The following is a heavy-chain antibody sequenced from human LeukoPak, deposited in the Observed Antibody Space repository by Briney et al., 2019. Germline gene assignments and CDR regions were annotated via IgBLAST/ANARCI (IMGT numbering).Heavy chain of an antibody. CDR3: ARHSTYNFGSNDY. Sequence: PETLSLTCTVSGGSISSYYWSWIRQPPGKGLEWIGSIYYSGSTCYNPSLKSRVTIFVDTSKNQFSLKLSSVTAADTAVYYCARHSTYNFGSNDYWGQGTLVTVSS. CDR2: IYYSGST. V-gene: IGHV4-59*05. CDR1: GGSISSYY. J-gene: IGHJ4*02. D-gene: IGHD3-3*01.